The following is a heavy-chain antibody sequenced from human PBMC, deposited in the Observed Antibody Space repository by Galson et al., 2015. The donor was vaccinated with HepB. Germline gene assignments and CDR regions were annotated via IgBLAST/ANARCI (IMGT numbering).Heavy chain of an antibody. D-gene: IGHD1-14*01. J-gene: IGHJ4*02. V-gene: IGHV2-5*02. CDR3: ARSPDMATIFDY. CDR1: GFSLSTRGVG. Sequence: PALVKPTQTLTLACTFSGFSLSTRGVGVAWIRQPPGKAPEWLALIYWDDDKRYSPSLKSRLTITKDTSKNEVVLTMTNMDPVDTATYYCARSPDMATIFDYWGQGALVIVSS. CDR2: IYWDDDK.